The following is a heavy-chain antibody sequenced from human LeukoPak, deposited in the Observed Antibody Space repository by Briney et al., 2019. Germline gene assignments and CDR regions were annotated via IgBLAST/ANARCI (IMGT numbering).Heavy chain of an antibody. J-gene: IGHJ5*02. Sequence: GGSLRLPCAASGFTFSSYAMSWVRQAPGKGLEWVSAISGSGGSTYYADSVKGRFTISRDNSKNTLYLQMNSLRAEDTAVYYCAKEYGDYVNLDWFNPWGQGTLVTVSS. CDR2: ISGSGGST. CDR1: GFTFSSYA. D-gene: IGHD4-17*01. CDR3: AKEYGDYVNLDWFNP. V-gene: IGHV3-23*01.